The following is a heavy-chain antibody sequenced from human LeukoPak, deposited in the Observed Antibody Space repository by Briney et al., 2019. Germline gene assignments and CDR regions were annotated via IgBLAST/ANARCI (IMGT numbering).Heavy chain of an antibody. CDR3: ARGYRVTTPDFDY. D-gene: IGHD4-17*01. Sequence: PSETLSLTCAVYGGSFSGYYWSWIRQPPGKGLEWIGEINHSGSTNYNPSLKSRVTISVDASKNQFSLKLSSVTAADTAVYYCARGYRVTTPDFDYWGQGTLVTVSS. J-gene: IGHJ4*02. V-gene: IGHV4-34*01. CDR2: INHSGST. CDR1: GGSFSGYY.